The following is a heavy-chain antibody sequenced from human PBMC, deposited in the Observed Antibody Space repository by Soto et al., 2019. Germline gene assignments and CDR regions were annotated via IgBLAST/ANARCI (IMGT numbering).Heavy chain of an antibody. CDR2: IIPRSATS. J-gene: IGHJ5*02. V-gene: IGHV1-69*13. D-gene: IGHD5-18*01. Sequence: SVKVSCKASGDTFSTYTITWMRQAPGQGLEWMGGIIPRSATSNYAQKFQGRVTITADESTNTAYMELSSLRSEDTAVYYCARVSTAWFDPWGQGTQVTVSS. CDR3: ARVSTAWFDP. CDR1: GDTFSTYT.